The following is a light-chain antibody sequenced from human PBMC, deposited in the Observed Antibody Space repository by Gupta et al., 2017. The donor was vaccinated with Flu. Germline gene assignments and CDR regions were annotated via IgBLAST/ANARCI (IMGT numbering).Light chain of an antibody. CDR1: ALPKQY. J-gene: IGLJ1*01. V-gene: IGLV3-25*02. CDR2: KDS. Sequence: SYAPTQPPSVSVSPGQTARITCSGDALPKQYAYWYQQKPGQAPVLVIYKDSERPSGVPERFSGSSSGTTVTLTISGGKEEEEADYYCQSADSSGTYVFGTGTKVTVL. CDR3: QSADSSGTYV.